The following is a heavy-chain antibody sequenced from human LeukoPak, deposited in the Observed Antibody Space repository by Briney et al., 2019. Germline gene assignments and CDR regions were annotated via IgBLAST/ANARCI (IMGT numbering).Heavy chain of an antibody. CDR1: GYPFTGYY. CDR3: ARLADCSSSSCRSFDY. V-gene: IGHV1-2*02. J-gene: IGHJ4*03. Sequence: ASVKVSCKASGYPFTGYYLHWVRQAPGQGLEWMEWINPNSGFTNYAQKFQGRVTMTRDTSISTAYMELSRLRSDDTAVYYCARLADCSSSSCRSFDYWGQGTTVTVSS. D-gene: IGHD2-2*01. CDR2: INPNSGFT.